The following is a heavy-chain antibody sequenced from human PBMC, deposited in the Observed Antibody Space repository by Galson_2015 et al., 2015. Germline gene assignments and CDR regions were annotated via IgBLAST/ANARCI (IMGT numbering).Heavy chain of an antibody. CDR1: GYSFTTYW. Sequence: QSGAEVKKPGESLKISCKGSGYSFTTYWIGWVRQMPGKGLELMGIIYPGDSDTRYSPSFQGQVTISADKSISTAFLQWSSLKASDTAMYYCARHSLPGVSDRPLDSWGQGTLVTVSS. V-gene: IGHV5-51*01. CDR3: ARHSLPGVSDRPLDS. J-gene: IGHJ4*02. CDR2: IYPGDSDT. D-gene: IGHD1-14*01.